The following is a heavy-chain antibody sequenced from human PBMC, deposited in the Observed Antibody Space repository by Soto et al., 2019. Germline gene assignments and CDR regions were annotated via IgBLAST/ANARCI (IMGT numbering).Heavy chain of an antibody. Sequence: SETLSLTCTVSGGSISSSSYYWGWTRQPPGKGLEWIGSIYYSGSTYYNPSLKSRVTISVDTSKNQFSLKLSSVTAADTAAYYCAGTMVRYYYYYGMDVWGQGTTVTVSS. D-gene: IGHD3-10*01. CDR2: IYYSGST. V-gene: IGHV4-39*01. CDR3: AGTMVRYYYYYGMDV. CDR1: GGSISSSSYY. J-gene: IGHJ6*02.